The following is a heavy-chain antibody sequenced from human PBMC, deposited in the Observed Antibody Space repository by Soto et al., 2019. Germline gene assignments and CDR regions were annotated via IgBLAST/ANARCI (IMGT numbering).Heavy chain of an antibody. Sequence: QVQLQESGPGLVKPSETLSLTCTVSGGSISSYYWSWIRQPPGKGLEWIGYIYSSGSTNYNPSLKSRVTISVDMSKNQFSLKLSSMTAADTAVYYCARDQGAGYNSFDYWGQGTLVTVSS. CDR2: IYSSGST. D-gene: IGHD5-12*01. J-gene: IGHJ4*02. CDR1: GGSISSYY. V-gene: IGHV4-59*01. CDR3: ARDQGAGYNSFDY.